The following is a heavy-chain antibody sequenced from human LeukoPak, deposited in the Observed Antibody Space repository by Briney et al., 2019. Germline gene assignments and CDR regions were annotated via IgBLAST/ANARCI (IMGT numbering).Heavy chain of an antibody. J-gene: IGHJ4*02. D-gene: IGHD2-21*01. CDR1: GGTFSSYA. CDR3: AVAPGDY. Sequence: GASVKVSCKASGGTFSSYAISWVRQAPGQGLEWMGWVNPNSVYTFYAQKFQGRVTLTRDTSISTVYMELTTLTSDDTALYYCAVAPGDYWGQGTLVSVSA. CDR2: VNPNSVYT. V-gene: IGHV1-2*02.